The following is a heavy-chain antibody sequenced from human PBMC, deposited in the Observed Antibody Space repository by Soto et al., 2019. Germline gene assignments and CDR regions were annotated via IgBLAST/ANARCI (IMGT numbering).Heavy chain of an antibody. V-gene: IGHV1-3*01. D-gene: IGHD3-10*01. CDR3: ARACRESGSFDY. J-gene: IGHJ4*02. Sequence: ASVKVSCKASGYSFTTSVIHWVRQAPGQRLEWMGWINAGNAYTKYSQEFQGRVTITRDISASTVYMDLKSLRSEDTAMYYCARACRESGSFDYWAQGTLVTVSS. CDR2: INAGNAYT. CDR1: GYSFTTSV.